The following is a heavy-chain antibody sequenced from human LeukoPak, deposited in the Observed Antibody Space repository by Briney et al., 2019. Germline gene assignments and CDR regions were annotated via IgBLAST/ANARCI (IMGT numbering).Heavy chain of an antibody. CDR1: GFTFSSYW. V-gene: IGHV3-7*01. J-gene: IGHJ6*03. CDR3: ARAPFTVGYDYYYMDV. Sequence: GGSLRLSCAASGFTFSSYWMSWVRQAPGKGLEWVANIKEDGSQTYYVDSVKGRFTISRDNAKNSLYLQMNGLRAEDTAVYYCARAPFTVGYDYYYMDVWGKGTTVTVSS. CDR2: IKEDGSQT.